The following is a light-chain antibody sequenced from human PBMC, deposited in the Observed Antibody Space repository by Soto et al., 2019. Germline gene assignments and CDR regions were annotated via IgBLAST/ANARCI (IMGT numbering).Light chain of an antibody. V-gene: IGKV1-5*01. CDR1: QSISSW. CDR3: PQYNRYS. CDR2: HAS. Sequence: IQMTQSPSALSASVGDRVTITCRASQSISSWLAWYQQKPGTAPKVLIYHASNMQSGVPSRFSGSGSGTEFTLTISSLQPDDFATYYCPQYNRYSFGEGTKVDIK. J-gene: IGKJ1*01.